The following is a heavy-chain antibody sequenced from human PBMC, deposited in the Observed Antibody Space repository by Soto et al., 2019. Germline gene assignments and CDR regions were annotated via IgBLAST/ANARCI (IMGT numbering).Heavy chain of an antibody. CDR1: GGSISSYY. J-gene: IGHJ4*02. V-gene: IGHV4-59*01. CDR3: AREVTGTTYFDY. Sequence: SETLSLTCTVSGGSISSYYWSWIRQPPGKGLEWIGYIYYSGSTNYNPSLKSRVTISVDTSKNQFSLKLSSVTAADTAVYYCAREVTGTTYFDYWGQGTLVTVS. D-gene: IGHD1-7*01. CDR2: IYYSGST.